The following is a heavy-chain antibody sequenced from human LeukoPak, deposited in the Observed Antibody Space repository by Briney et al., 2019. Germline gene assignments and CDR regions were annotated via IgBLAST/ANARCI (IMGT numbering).Heavy chain of an antibody. CDR2: ISYDGSNK. Sequence: GRSLRLSCAASGFTFSSYGMHWVRQAPGKGLEWVAVISYDGSNKYYADSVKGRFTISRDNSKNTLYLQMNSLRAEDTAVYYCVIAVADDGFVNWGQGTLVTVSS. J-gene: IGHJ4*02. V-gene: IGHV3-30*03. CDR3: VIAVADDGFVN. CDR1: GFTFSSYG. D-gene: IGHD6-19*01.